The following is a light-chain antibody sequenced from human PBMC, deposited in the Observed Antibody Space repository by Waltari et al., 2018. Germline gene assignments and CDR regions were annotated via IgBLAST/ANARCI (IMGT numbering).Light chain of an antibody. J-gene: IGLJ2*01. CDR1: SGDVGNYNL. CDR2: GVN. Sequence: QSTLTQPASVSGSLGQSITISCIGTSGDVGNYNLVSWYQQHPGKAPKFMIYGVNKRHSGVSNRFSGSKSGNTASLTISGLQGEDEAIYFCSSYAAYNTVIFGGGTKVTVL. V-gene: IGLV2-23*02. CDR3: SSYAAYNTVI.